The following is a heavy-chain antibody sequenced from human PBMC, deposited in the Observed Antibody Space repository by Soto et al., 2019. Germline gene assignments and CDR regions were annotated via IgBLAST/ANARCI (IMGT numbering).Heavy chain of an antibody. CDR3: ARHFPDIVATIPLYYFDY. J-gene: IGHJ4*02. CDR1: GGSISSYY. CDR2: IYYSGST. D-gene: IGHD5-12*01. Sequence: SETLSLTCTVSGGSISSYYWSWIRQPPGKGLEWIGYIYYSGSTNYNPSLKSRVTISVDTSKNQFSLKLSSVTAADTAVYYCARHFPDIVATIPLYYFDYWGQGTLVTVSS. V-gene: IGHV4-59*08.